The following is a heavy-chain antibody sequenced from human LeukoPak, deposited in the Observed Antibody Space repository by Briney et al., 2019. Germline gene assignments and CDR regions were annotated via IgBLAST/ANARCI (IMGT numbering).Heavy chain of an antibody. Sequence: GASVKVSCKASGYTFTSFGINWVRQAPGQGLEWMGWISTDYGNTNYAQEFQGRVTMTTDTSMSRAYMELKSLTSDDTAVYYCARGPRYCNSGNCYSNHWGQGTLVTVSS. CDR1: GYTFTSFG. J-gene: IGHJ4*02. V-gene: IGHV1-18*04. D-gene: IGHD4-23*01. CDR2: ISTDYGNT. CDR3: ARGPRYCNSGNCYSNH.